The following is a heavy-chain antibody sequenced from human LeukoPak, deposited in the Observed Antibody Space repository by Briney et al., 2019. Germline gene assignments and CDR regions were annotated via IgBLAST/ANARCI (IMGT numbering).Heavy chain of an antibody. CDR2: IKQGGSEK. CDR1: GFTFSSYW. CDR3: ARVIVDGPFDY. V-gene: IGHV3-7*01. Sequence: GGSLRLSFAASGFTFSSYWMSWVSQAPGKGLEWVANIKQGGSEKYYVDSVKGRFTISRDNAKNSLYLQMNSLRAVDTAVYYCARVIVDGPFDYWGQGTLVTVSS. D-gene: IGHD2-15*01. J-gene: IGHJ4*02.